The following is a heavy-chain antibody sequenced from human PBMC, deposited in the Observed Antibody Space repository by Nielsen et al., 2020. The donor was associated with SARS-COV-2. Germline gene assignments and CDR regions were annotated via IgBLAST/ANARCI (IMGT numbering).Heavy chain of an antibody. J-gene: IGHJ4*02. V-gene: IGHV4-61*08. Sequence: SETLSLTCTVSGGSISSGGYYWSWIRQHPGNGLEWIGYIYYSGSTYYNPSLKSRLTISVDPSKNQFSLNLSSVTAADTAVYYCARISGDYEYGYHDYWGQGTLVTVSS. CDR3: ARISGDYEYGYHDY. CDR1: GGSISSGGYY. D-gene: IGHD4-17*01. CDR2: IYYSGST.